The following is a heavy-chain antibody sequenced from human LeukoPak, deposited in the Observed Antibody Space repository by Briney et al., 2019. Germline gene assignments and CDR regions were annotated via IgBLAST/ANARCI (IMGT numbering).Heavy chain of an antibody. CDR1: GGSISSYY. CDR3: ARASGIWSHFDY. Sequence: WETLSLTCTVSGGSISSYYWSWIRQPPGKGLEWIGYIYYSGSTNYNPSLRSRVTMSVDTSKNQFSLKLSSVTAADTAMYYCARASGIWSHFDYWGQGTLLTVSS. J-gene: IGHJ4*02. CDR2: IYYSGST. D-gene: IGHD3-3*02. V-gene: IGHV4-59*12.